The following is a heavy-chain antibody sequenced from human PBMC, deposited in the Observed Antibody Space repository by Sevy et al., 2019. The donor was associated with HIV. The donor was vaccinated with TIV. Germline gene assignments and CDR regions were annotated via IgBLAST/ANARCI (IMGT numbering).Heavy chain of an antibody. CDR3: ARETIWAAAADYYYGMDV. CDR2: IIPIFGTA. Sequence: ASVKVSCKASGGTFSSYAISWVRQAPGQGLEWMGGIIPIFGTANYAQKFQGRVTITADESTSTAYMELRSLRSEDTAVYYCARETIWAAAADYYYGMDVWGQGTTVTVSS. J-gene: IGHJ6*02. D-gene: IGHD6-13*01. CDR1: GGTFSSYA. V-gene: IGHV1-69*13.